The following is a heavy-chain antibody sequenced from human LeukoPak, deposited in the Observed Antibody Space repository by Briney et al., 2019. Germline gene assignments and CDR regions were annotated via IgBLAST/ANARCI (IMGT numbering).Heavy chain of an antibody. CDR3: ARDRAYCGGDCLTVYYYYGMDV. CDR2: IYYSGST. Sequence: TSETLSLTCTVSGGSISSGDYYWSWIRQPPGKGLEWIGYIYYSGSTYYNPSLKSRVTISVDTSKNQFSLKLSPVTAADTAVYYCARDRAYCGGDCLTVYYYYGMDVWGQGTTVTVSS. D-gene: IGHD2-21*02. V-gene: IGHV4-30-4*01. J-gene: IGHJ6*02. CDR1: GGSISSGDYY.